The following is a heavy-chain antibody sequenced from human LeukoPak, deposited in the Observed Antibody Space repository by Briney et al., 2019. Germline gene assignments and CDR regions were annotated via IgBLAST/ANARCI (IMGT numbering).Heavy chain of an antibody. Sequence: SETLSLTCAVYGGSFSGYYWSWIRQPPGKGLEWIGEINHSGSTNYNPSLKSRVTISVDTSKNQFSLKLSSVTAADTAVYYCARAERAPLLWLGEGLKVYGMDVWGQGTTVTVSS. J-gene: IGHJ6*02. D-gene: IGHD3-10*01. CDR2: INHSGST. CDR3: ARAERAPLLWLGEGLKVYGMDV. CDR1: GGSFSGYY. V-gene: IGHV4-34*01.